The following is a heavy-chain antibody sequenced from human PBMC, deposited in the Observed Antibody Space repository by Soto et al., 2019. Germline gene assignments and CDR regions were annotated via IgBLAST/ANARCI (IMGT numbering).Heavy chain of an antibody. V-gene: IGHV3-33*01. J-gene: IGHJ4*02. CDR1: GFTFSSYG. Sequence: GGSLRLSCAASGFTFSSYGMHWVRQAPGKGLEWVAVIWFDGSNKFYADSVKGRFTISRDNSKNTVSLQMNSLRDEDSAAYYCATTGPYWGQGTQVTSPQ. CDR3: ATTGPY. CDR2: IWFDGSNK.